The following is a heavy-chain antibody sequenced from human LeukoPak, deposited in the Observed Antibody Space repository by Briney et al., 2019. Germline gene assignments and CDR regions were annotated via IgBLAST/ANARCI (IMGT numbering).Heavy chain of an antibody. CDR3: AGSIAVAGTVGIDY. Sequence: SETLSLACTVSGGSISSGDYYWRWIRQPPGKGLEWIGYIYYSGSTYYNPSLKSRVTISVDTSKNQFSLKLSSVTAADTAVYYCAGSIAVAGTVGIDYWGQGTLVTVSS. V-gene: IGHV4-30-4*08. CDR2: IYYSGST. J-gene: IGHJ4*02. CDR1: GGSISSGDYY. D-gene: IGHD6-19*01.